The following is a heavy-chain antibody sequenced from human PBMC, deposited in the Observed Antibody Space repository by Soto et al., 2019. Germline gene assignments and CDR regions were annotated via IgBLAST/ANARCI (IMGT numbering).Heavy chain of an antibody. Sequence: SETLSLTCAVYGGSFRGYYLSWIRQPPGKGLEWIGEINHSGSTNYNPSLKSRVTISVDTSKNQFSLKLSSVTAADTAVYYCARPTRQWLGLRYYYGMDVWGQGTTVTVSS. CDR3: ARPTRQWLGLRYYYGMDV. V-gene: IGHV4-34*01. J-gene: IGHJ6*02. D-gene: IGHD6-19*01. CDR1: GGSFRGYY. CDR2: INHSGST.